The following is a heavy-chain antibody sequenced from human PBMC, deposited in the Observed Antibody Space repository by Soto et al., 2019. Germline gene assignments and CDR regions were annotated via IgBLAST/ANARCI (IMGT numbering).Heavy chain of an antibody. Sequence: EVQLVESGGGLVQPGGSLRLSCAASGFTFSSYDMHWVRQATGKGLEWVSAIGTAGDTYYPGSVKGRFTISRENAKNSLYLQMNSLRAEDTAVYYCEREVGSGWLYYWGKGTLVTVSS. CDR1: GFTFSSYD. V-gene: IGHV3-13*01. CDR3: EREVGSGWLYY. D-gene: IGHD6-19*01. CDR2: IGTAGDT. J-gene: IGHJ4*02.